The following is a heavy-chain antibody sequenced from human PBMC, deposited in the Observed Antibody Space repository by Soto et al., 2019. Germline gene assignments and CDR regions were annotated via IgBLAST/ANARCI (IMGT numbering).Heavy chain of an antibody. J-gene: IGHJ5*02. V-gene: IGHV3-23*01. CDR2: ISGSGGST. CDR1: GFTFSSYA. D-gene: IGHD3-10*01. Sequence: GGSLRLSCAASGFTFSSYAMSWVRQAPGKGLEWVSAISGSGGSTYYADSVKGRFTISRDNSKNTLYLQMNSLRAEDTAVYYCAKEIPRRITMVRGAGNWFDPWGQGTLVTVSS. CDR3: AKEIPRRITMVRGAGNWFDP.